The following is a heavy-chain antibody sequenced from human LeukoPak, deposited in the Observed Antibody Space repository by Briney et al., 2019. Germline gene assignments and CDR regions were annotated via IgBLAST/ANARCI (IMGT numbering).Heavy chain of an antibody. CDR3: ARVGSHSGSLSLIKRNYYYYYYMDV. CDR1: GFTFSSYW. V-gene: IGHV3-7*01. Sequence: GGSLRLSCAASGFTFSSYWMSGVRQAPGRGLEGVANIKQDGSEKYYVDSVKGRFTISRDNAKNSLYLQMNSLRPEDTAVYYCARVGSHSGSLSLIKRNYYYYYYMDVWGKGTTVTISS. D-gene: IGHD3-10*01. J-gene: IGHJ6*03. CDR2: IKQDGSEK.